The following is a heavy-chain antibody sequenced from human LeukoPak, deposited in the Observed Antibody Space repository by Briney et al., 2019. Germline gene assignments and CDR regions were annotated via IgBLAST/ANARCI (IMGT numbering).Heavy chain of an antibody. J-gene: IGHJ4*02. CDR2: INPNSGGT. D-gene: IGHD5-18*01. V-gene: IGHV1-2*02. CDR1: GYTLTGYY. CDR3: ARPSGYSPYYFDY. Sequence: ASVKVSCKASGYTLTGYYMHWVRQAPGQGLEWMGWINPNSGGTNYAQKFQGRVTMTRDTSISTAYMELSRLRSDDTAVYYCARPSGYSPYYFDYWGQGTLVTVSS.